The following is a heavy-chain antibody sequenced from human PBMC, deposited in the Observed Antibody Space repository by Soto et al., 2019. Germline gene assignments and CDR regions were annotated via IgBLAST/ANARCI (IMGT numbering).Heavy chain of an antibody. CDR3: AKDPASRYSSSSVFDY. CDR1: GFTFSSYA. J-gene: IGHJ4*02. V-gene: IGHV3-23*01. CDR2: ISGSGGST. Sequence: EVQLLESGGGLVQPGGSLRLSCAASGFTFSSYAMSWVRQAPGKGLEWVSAISGSGGSTYYADSVKGRFTISRDNSKNTLYLQMNSLRAEDTAVYYCAKDPASRYSSSSVFDYWGQGTLVTVSS. D-gene: IGHD6-6*01.